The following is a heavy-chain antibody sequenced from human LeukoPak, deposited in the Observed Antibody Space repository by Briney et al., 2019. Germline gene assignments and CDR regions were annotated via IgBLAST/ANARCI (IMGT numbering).Heavy chain of an antibody. D-gene: IGHD3-10*01. CDR2: IYYSGST. CDR1: GGSISSGGYY. J-gene: IGHJ4*02. V-gene: IGHV4-31*03. Sequence: PSQTLSLTCTVSGGSISSGGYYWSWIRQHPGKGLEWIGYIYYSGSTYYNPSLKSRVTISVDTSKNQFSLKLSSVTAADTAVYYCARDTYGSGTFDYRGQGTLVTVSS. CDR3: ARDTYGSGTFDY.